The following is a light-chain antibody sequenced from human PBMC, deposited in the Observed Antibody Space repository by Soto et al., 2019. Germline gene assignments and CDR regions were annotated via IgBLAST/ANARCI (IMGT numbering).Light chain of an antibody. J-gene: IGLJ2*01. Sequence: QSVLTQPASVSGSPGQSITISCAGTSSDVGSYDLVSWYQQHPGKAPKLMIYEVSKRPSGVSNRFSGSKSGKTASLTISGLQAEDEADYYCWSYAGSSTLVFGGGTQLTVL. CDR2: EVS. CDR1: SSDVGSYDL. CDR3: WSYAGSSTLV. V-gene: IGLV2-23*02.